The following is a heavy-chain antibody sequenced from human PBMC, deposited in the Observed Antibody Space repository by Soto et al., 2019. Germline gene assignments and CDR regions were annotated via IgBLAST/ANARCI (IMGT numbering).Heavy chain of an antibody. CDR1: GGSFSGYY. Sequence: QVQLQQWGAGLLKPSETLSLTCAVYGGSFSGYYWSWIRQPPGKGLEWIGEINHSGSTNYNPSLKSRVTISVDTSKNQFSLKLSSVTAADTAVYYCARGGIWLQFGGRGISFDYWGQGTLVTVSS. CDR3: ARGGIWLQFGGRGISFDY. V-gene: IGHV4-34*01. J-gene: IGHJ4*02. CDR2: INHSGST. D-gene: IGHD5-12*01.